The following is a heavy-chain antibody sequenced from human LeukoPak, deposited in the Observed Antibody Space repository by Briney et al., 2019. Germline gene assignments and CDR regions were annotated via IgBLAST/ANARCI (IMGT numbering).Heavy chain of an antibody. CDR1: GFTFSSYS. CDR2: ISSSSSTI. Sequence: PGGSLRLSCAASGFTFSSYSMNWVRQAPGKGLEWVSYISSSSSTIYYADSVKGRFTISRDNAKNSLYLQMNSLRAEDTAVYYCAREDYGDYVDYWGQGTLVTVSS. CDR3: AREDYGDYVDY. V-gene: IGHV3-48*01. D-gene: IGHD4-17*01. J-gene: IGHJ4*02.